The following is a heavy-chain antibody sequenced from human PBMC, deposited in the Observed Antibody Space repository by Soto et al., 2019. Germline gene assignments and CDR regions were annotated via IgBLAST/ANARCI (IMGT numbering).Heavy chain of an antibody. J-gene: IGHJ4*02. CDR2: IYDSGST. CDR1: VYSISSSNW. CDR3: ARVKYHEIGYYLDH. Sequence: SETLSLTCAFSVYSISSSNWWGWIRQPPGKGLEWIGYIYDSGSTYYNPSLKSRVTMSVDTSENQFSLKLSSVTAVDTAMYYCARVKYHEIGYYLDHWGQGTQVTVSS. D-gene: IGHD3-22*01. V-gene: IGHV4-28*03.